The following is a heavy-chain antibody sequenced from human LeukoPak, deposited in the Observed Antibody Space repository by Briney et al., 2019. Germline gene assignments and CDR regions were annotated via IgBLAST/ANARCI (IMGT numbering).Heavy chain of an antibody. CDR2: INHSGST. CDR1: GGSFSGYY. D-gene: IGHD3-3*01. CDR3: AREDFRHYYYYGMDV. Sequence: PSETLSLTCAVYGGSFSGYYWSWIRQPPGKGLEWIGEINHSGSTNYNPSLKSRVTISVDTSKNQFSLKLSSVTAADTAVYYCAREDFRHYYYYGMDVWGQGTTVTVSS. J-gene: IGHJ6*02. V-gene: IGHV4-34*01.